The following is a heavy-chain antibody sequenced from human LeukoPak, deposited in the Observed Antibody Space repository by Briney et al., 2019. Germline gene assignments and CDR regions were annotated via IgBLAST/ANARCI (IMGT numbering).Heavy chain of an antibody. CDR1: GGSISSYY. J-gene: IGHJ4*02. CDR2: FYTTGNT. Sequence: SETLSLTCTVSGGSISSYYWSWIRQPAGKGLEWIGRFYTTGNTNYNPSLKSRVTISVDTSKNQFSLKLSSVTAADTAVYYCARALGQLPSRYWGQGTLVTVSS. V-gene: IGHV4-4*07. D-gene: IGHD2-2*01. CDR3: ARALGQLPSRY.